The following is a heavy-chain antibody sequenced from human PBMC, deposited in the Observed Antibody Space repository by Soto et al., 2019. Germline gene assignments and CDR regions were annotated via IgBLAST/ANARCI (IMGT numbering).Heavy chain of an antibody. CDR1: GYAFTTYG. V-gene: IGHV1-18*01. D-gene: IGHD1-1*01. J-gene: IGHJ4*02. CDR2: ISAHNGNT. Sequence: QVHLVQSGGEVKKPGASVKVSCKGSGYAFTTYGITWVRQAPGQGLEWMGWISAHNGNTNYAQKLQGRVTVTRYTSTSTAYMELRSLRSDDTAVYYCARGRYGDYWGQGALVTVSS. CDR3: ARGRYGDY.